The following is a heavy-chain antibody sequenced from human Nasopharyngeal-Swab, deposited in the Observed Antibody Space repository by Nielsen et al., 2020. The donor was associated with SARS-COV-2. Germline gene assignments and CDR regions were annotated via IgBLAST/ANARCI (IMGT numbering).Heavy chain of an antibody. CDR1: GFTFSSYA. CDR2: ISYDGSNK. V-gene: IGHV3-30-3*01. D-gene: IGHD3-10*01. Sequence: GASLKISCAASGFTFSSYAMHWVRQAPGKGLEWVAVISYDGSNKYYADSVKGRFTISRDNSKNTLYLQINSLRAEDTAVYYCARIDPLGRAFDIWGQGTMVTVSS. J-gene: IGHJ3*02. CDR3: ARIDPLGRAFDI.